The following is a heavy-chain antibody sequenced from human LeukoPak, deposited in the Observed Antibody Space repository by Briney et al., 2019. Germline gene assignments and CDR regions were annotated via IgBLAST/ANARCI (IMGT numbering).Heavy chain of an antibody. D-gene: IGHD6-19*01. CDR3: ARGGPSRGSGFYYFEY. CDR1: EYTFTGYY. CDR2: INPNSGDT. Sequence: ASVKVSCKASEYTFTGYYMHWVRQAPGQGLEWMGWINPNSGDTKYAQKFQGRVAMTRDTSINTAYMELSSLKSDDTAVYYCARGGPSRGSGFYYFEYWGQGTLVTVSS. J-gene: IGHJ4*02. V-gene: IGHV1-2*02.